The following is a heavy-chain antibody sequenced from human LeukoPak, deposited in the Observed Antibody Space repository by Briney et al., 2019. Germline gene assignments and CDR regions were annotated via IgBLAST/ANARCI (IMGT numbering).Heavy chain of an antibody. CDR3: ARIKLGGWFPDY. J-gene: IGHJ4*02. D-gene: IGHD7-27*01. V-gene: IGHV4-59*01. Sequence: PSETLPLTCTVSGGSISSYYWSWIRQPPGKGLEWIGYIYDSGRTNYNPSLKSRVTISVDTSRNQFSLKLTSVTAADTAVYYRARIKLGGWFPDYWGQGTLVTVSS. CDR1: GGSISSYY. CDR2: IYDSGRT.